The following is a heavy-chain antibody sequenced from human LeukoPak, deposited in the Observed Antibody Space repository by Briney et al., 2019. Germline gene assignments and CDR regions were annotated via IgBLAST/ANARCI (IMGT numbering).Heavy chain of an antibody. Sequence: GGSLRLSCVASGFTFSSYAMGWVRQAPGKGLEWVATIDNGGGSTHYADPVKGRFTTSRDNSKNTLYLQMNSLRAEDTAVYFCARSGSYYNFYFDYWGQGTLVTVSS. CDR1: GFTFSSYA. CDR2: IDNGGGST. J-gene: IGHJ4*02. V-gene: IGHV3-23*01. D-gene: IGHD1-26*01. CDR3: ARSGSYYNFYFDY.